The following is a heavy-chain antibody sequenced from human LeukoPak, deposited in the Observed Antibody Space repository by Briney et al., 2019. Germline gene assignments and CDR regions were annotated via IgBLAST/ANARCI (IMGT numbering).Heavy chain of an antibody. D-gene: IGHD3-22*01. Sequence: PSETLSLTCTVSGGSISSSSYYWGWIRQPPGKGLEWIGRIYYSGSTYYNPSLKSRVTISVDTSKNQFSLKLSSVTAADTAVYYCARPLYDSSGYYGNWGQGTLVTVSS. CDR3: ARPLYDSSGYYGN. J-gene: IGHJ4*02. CDR2: IYYSGST. V-gene: IGHV4-39*01. CDR1: GGSISSSSYY.